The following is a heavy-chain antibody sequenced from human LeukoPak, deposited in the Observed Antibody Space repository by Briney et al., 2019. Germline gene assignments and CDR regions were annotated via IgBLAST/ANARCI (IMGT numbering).Heavy chain of an antibody. J-gene: IGHJ4*02. D-gene: IGHD3-22*01. CDR1: GGSLSTGSSY. V-gene: IGHV4-61*02. Sequence: SQTLSLTCTVSGGSLSTGSSYWSWTRQHAGKGLELIGRIYTSGTTHYNPSLKGRVTISVDTSKNQFSLKLTSVNAADTAVYYCAGLDYYDSSSTYWGQGTLVTVSS. CDR3: AGLDYYDSSSTY. CDR2: IYTSGTT.